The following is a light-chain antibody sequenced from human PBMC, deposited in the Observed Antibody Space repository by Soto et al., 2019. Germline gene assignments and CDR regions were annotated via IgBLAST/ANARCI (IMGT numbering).Light chain of an antibody. Sequence: DIVMTQSPDSLAVSLGERATINCKSSQSVIYSANNKNCLAWYQQKTGQPPKVLIYWASTRESGVPDRFSGSGSGTDLNLTISSLQAEDVAVYYCQQYLAIPRTFGQGTKVELK. CDR3: QQYLAIPRT. CDR2: WAS. V-gene: IGKV4-1*01. CDR1: QSVIYSANNKNC. J-gene: IGKJ1*01.